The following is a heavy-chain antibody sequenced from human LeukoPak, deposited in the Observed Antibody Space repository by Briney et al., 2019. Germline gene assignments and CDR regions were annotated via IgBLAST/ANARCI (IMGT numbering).Heavy chain of an antibody. V-gene: IGHV1-18*01. D-gene: IGHD3-10*01. Sequence: ASVKVSCKASGYTFTSYGISWVRQAPGQGLEWMGWISAYNGDTNYAQKLQGRVTMTTDTSTSTAYMELSRLRSDDTAVYYCARDRGYYGSGSLDYWGQGTLVTVSS. CDR3: ARDRGYYGSGSLDY. CDR1: GYTFTSYG. J-gene: IGHJ4*02. CDR2: ISAYNGDT.